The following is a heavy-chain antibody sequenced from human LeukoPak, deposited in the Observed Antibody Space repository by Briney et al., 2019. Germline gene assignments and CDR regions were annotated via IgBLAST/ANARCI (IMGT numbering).Heavy chain of an antibody. CDR3: ARDTTIAAAGTYDYYYGMDV. Sequence: PSETLSLTCTVSGGSISSSSYYWGWIRQPPGKGLEWIGSIYYSGSTYYNPSLKSRVTISVDTSKNQFSLKLSSVTAADTAVYYCARDTTIAAAGTYDYYYGMDVWGQGTTVTVSS. CDR2: IYYSGST. J-gene: IGHJ6*02. D-gene: IGHD6-13*01. CDR1: GGSISSSSYY. V-gene: IGHV4-39*07.